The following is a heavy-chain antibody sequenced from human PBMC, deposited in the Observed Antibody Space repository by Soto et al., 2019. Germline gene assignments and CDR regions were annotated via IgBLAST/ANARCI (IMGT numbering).Heavy chain of an antibody. CDR1: GGSISSGDYY. J-gene: IGHJ1*01. CDR3: ARVDSSSWYPEYFQH. Sequence: SETLSLTCTVSGGSISSGDYYWSWIRQPPGKGLEWIGYIYYSGSTYYNPSLKSRVTISVDTSKNQFSLKLSSVTAADTAVYYCARVDSSSWYPEYFQHWGQGTLVTVS. D-gene: IGHD6-13*01. V-gene: IGHV4-30-4*01. CDR2: IYYSGST.